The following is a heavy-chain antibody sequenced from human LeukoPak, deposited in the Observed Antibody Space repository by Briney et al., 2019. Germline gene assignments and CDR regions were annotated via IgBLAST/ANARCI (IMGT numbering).Heavy chain of an antibody. J-gene: IGHJ3*02. CDR1: GGSFSGYD. CDR2: INHSGST. D-gene: IGHD5-18*01. V-gene: IGHV4-34*01. Sequence: SETLSLTCAVYGGSFSGYDWSWIRQPPGKGLEWIGEINHSGSTNYNPSLKSRLTIPVDTSKNQFSLKLRSVTAADTDVYYCARKTWIQLWLGPDAFDIWGQGTMVTVSS. CDR3: ARKTWIQLWLGPDAFDI.